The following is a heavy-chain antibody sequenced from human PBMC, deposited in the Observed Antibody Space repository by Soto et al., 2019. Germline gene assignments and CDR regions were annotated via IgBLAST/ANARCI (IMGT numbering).Heavy chain of an antibody. J-gene: IGHJ4*02. V-gene: IGHV1-18*01. CDR2: ISGYNGNT. D-gene: IGHD3-22*01. Sequence: ASVKVFCKASGYSFGYTFSNYGISWVRQAPGQRPEWMGWISGYNGNTNYAQKFQGRVTMTTDTSTSTAYMELRGLRSDDTAVYYCARDNYERSGYSDYWGQGTLVTVSS. CDR3: ARDNYERSGYSDY. CDR1: GYSFGYTFSNYG.